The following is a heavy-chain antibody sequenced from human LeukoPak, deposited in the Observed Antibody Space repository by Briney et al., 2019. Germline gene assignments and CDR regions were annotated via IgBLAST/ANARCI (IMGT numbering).Heavy chain of an antibody. J-gene: IGHJ4*02. CDR3: ARRRLGYYFDY. Sequence: PSETLSLTCGVYGGSFSGYYWSWIRQPPGKGLEWIGEINPRGSTNYNPSLKSRVTLSADTSKIQFSLTLNSVTAADTAVYYCARRRLGYYFDYWGQGTLVTVSS. CDR2: INPRGST. D-gene: IGHD5-24*01. CDR1: GGSFSGYY. V-gene: IGHV4-34*01.